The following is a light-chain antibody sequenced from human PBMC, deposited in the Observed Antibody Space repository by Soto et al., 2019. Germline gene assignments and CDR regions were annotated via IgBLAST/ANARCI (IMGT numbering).Light chain of an antibody. CDR3: HQDSGWRGT. V-gene: IGKV3-15*01. CDR2: GAS. Sequence: EIVMTQSPATLSVSPGERVTLSCRASQPVSVDLAWYQQKPGKAPRLLIYGASTRATGVPARFSASGSRTEFTLAINSLQSEDSAFYYCHQDSGWRGTFGQGTKVEIK. CDR1: QPVSVD. J-gene: IGKJ1*01.